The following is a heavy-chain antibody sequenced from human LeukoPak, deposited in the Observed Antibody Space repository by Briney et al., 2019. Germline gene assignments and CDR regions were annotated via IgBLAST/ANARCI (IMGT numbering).Heavy chain of an antibody. CDR1: GFTFSSYV. J-gene: IGHJ4*02. Sequence: GGSLRLSCAASGFTFSSYVMSWVRQAPGKGLEWVGRSKNKANSYITQYAAFVQGRFTISRDDSKNSLYLQINSLKTEDTAVYYCARDDSGQGDYWGQGTLVTVSS. D-gene: IGHD5-12*01. V-gene: IGHV3-72*01. CDR2: SKNKANSYIT. CDR3: ARDDSGQGDY.